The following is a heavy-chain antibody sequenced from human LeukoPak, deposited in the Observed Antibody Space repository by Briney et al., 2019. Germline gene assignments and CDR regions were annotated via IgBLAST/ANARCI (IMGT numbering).Heavy chain of an antibody. V-gene: IGHV1-8*01. CDR1: GYTFTSYD. D-gene: IGHD3-10*01. CDR3: ARVLYGGRKTMVRGVSLLGY. Sequence: ASVTVSCKASGYTFTSYDINWVRRATGQGLEWMGWMNPNSGNTGYAQKFQGRVTMTRNTSISTAYMELSSLRSEDTAVYYCARVLYGGRKTMVRGVSLLGYWGQGTLVTVSS. J-gene: IGHJ4*02. CDR2: MNPNSGNT.